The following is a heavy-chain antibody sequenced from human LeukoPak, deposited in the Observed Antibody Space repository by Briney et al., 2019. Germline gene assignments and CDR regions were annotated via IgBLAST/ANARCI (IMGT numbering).Heavy chain of an antibody. J-gene: IGHJ6*02. CDR3: ARGYCSSTSCYMDV. D-gene: IGHD2-2*01. CDR1: GFTFSSYW. Sequence: GGSLRLSCAASGFTFSSYWVSWVRQAPGKGLEWVANIKQDGSEKYYVDSVKGRFTISRDNAKNSLYLQMNSLRSEDTAVYYCARGYCSSTSCYMDVWGQGTTVT. CDR2: IKQDGSEK. V-gene: IGHV3-7*01.